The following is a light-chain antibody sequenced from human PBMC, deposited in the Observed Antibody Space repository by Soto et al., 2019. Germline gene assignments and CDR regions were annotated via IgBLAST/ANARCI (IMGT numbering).Light chain of an antibody. CDR2: EAT. CDR1: SSDIGTYNL. V-gene: IGLV2-23*01. Sequence: QSVLTQPASASGSPGQSITISCTGTSSDIGTYNLVSWYQHHPGNAPKLMIYEATKRPSGVSSRFSGSKSGNTASLTISGLQTEDEADYYCCSYAGGSTLVFGGGTKLTVL. J-gene: IGLJ3*02. CDR3: CSYAGGSTLV.